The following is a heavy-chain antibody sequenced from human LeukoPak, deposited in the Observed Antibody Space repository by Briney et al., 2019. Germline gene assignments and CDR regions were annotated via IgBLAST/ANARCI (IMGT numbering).Heavy chain of an antibody. Sequence: PSETLSLTCTVSGGSISSSSYYWGWIRQPPGKGLEWIGSIYHSGSTYYNPSLKSRVTISVDTSKNQFSLKLSSVTAADTAVYYCARDLSLGPHHYGEPFDYWGQGTLVTVSP. D-gene: IGHD4-17*01. CDR3: ARDLSLGPHHYGEPFDY. CDR1: GGSISSSSYY. V-gene: IGHV4-39*07. CDR2: IYHSGST. J-gene: IGHJ4*02.